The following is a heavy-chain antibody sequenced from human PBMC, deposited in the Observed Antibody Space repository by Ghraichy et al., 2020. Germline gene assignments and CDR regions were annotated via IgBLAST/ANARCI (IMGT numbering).Heavy chain of an antibody. Sequence: SQTLSLTCTVSGGSIRSSSYYWGWIRQPPGKGLEWIGSIFYSGSTYSKPSLKSRVTMSVDTPKNQISLKLTSVTAADTAVYYCARQKVGISAADFWGQGTLVTDSS. D-gene: IGHD6-25*01. CDR3: ARQKVGISAADF. CDR1: GGSIRSSSYY. CDR2: IFYSGST. J-gene: IGHJ1*01. V-gene: IGHV4-39*01.